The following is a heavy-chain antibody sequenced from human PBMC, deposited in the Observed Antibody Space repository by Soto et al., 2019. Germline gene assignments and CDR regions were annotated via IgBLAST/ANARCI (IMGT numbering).Heavy chain of an antibody. CDR1: GGSISSGGYC. Sequence: TSETLSLTCAVSGGSISSGGYCWSWIRQPPGKGLEWIGYIYHSGSTYYNPSLKSRVTISVDRSKNQFSLKLSSVTAADTAVYYCATGYCSGGSCYSAPYYYYGMDVWGQGTTVTVSS. D-gene: IGHD2-15*01. CDR2: IYHSGST. J-gene: IGHJ6*02. CDR3: ATGYCSGGSCYSAPYYYYGMDV. V-gene: IGHV4-30-2*01.